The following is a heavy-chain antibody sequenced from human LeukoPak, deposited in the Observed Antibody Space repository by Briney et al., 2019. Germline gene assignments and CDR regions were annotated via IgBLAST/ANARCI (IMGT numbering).Heavy chain of an antibody. CDR2: IYYSGST. CDR1: GASISSTSYC. D-gene: IGHD6-6*01. J-gene: IGHJ4*02. CDR3: AREGDSSSSVYFDY. Sequence: SETLSLTCTVSGASISSTSYCWGWIRQPPGKGLEWIGYIYYSGSTNYNPSLKSRVTISVDTSKNQFSLKLSSVTAADTAVYYCAREGDSSSSVYFDYWGQGTLVTVSS. V-gene: IGHV4-61*01.